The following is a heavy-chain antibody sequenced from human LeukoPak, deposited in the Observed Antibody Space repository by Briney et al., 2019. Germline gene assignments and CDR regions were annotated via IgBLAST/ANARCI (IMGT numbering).Heavy chain of an antibody. CDR1: KFAFSSYA. V-gene: IGHV3-15*01. J-gene: IGHJ4*02. CDR2: IKSKTDGGTT. Sequence: GGSLRLSCAASKFAFSSYAMSWVRQAPGKGLEWVGRIKSKTDGGTTDYAAPVKGRFTISRDDSKNTLFLQMSSLKTEDTAVYYCTTGIRGDCGQGTLVTVSS. CDR3: TTGIRGD.